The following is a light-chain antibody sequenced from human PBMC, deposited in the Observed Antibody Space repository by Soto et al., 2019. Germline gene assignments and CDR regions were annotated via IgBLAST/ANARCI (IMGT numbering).Light chain of an antibody. CDR1: QGISSY. J-gene: IGKJ1*01. V-gene: IGKV1-8*01. CDR2: AAS. CDR3: QQYYSYPHT. Sequence: AIRMTQSPSSFSASTGDRVTITCRASQGISSYLAWYQQQPANAPNLLIYAASTWQSGVPSRFSGSGSGTDFTLTISCLQSEDFATYYCQQYYSYPHTFGQGTKVEIK.